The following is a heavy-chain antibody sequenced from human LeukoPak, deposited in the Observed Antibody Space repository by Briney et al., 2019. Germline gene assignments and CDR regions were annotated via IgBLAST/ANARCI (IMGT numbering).Heavy chain of an antibody. CDR2: INPSGGST. D-gene: IGHD2-2*01. J-gene: IGHJ5*02. Sequence: ASVKVSCKASGYTFTSYYMHWVRQAPGQGLEWMGIINPSGGSTSYAQKFQGRVTMTRDTSTSTVYMELSGLRSEDTAVYYCARDRGSREYQLPGWGWFDPWGQGTLVTVSS. CDR3: ARDRGSREYQLPGWGWFDP. V-gene: IGHV1-46*01. CDR1: GYTFTSYY.